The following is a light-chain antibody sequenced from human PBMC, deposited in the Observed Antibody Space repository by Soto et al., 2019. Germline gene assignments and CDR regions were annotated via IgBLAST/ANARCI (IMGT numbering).Light chain of an antibody. V-gene: IGKV3D-20*02. CDR2: RAS. J-gene: IGKJ5*01. CDR1: QSVSSSY. Sequence: EIVLTQSPGTLSLSPGERATLSCRASQSVSSSYLAWYQQKPGQAPKVLIYRASSRAAGIPDRFSGSGSGTDFTLTISRLEPEDFAVYYCQHRSIWPVSFGQGTRLEIK. CDR3: QHRSIWPVS.